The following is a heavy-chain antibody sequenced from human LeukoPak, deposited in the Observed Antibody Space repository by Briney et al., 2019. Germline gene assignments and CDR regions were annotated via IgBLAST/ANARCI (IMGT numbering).Heavy chain of an antibody. CDR2: MYQSGTT. CDR1: GYSIIRGYY. Sequence: SETLSLTCDVSGYSIIRGYYWGWVRQPPVKGLEFIGSMYQSGTTYYNPSFKSRVTISIDTSKNQFSLTLRSVTAADTAVYYCARHDTFGGIIVPYFDCGGQGILVTVSS. J-gene: IGHJ4*02. CDR3: ARHDTFGGIIVPYFDC. V-gene: IGHV4-38-2*01. D-gene: IGHD3-16*02.